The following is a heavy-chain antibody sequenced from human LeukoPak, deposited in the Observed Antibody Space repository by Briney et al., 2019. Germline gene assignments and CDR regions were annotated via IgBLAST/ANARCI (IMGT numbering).Heavy chain of an antibody. V-gene: IGHV3-64*01. CDR3: ARVDCSSTSCYTEGFDY. Sequence: GGSLRLSXSASGFTFGGYAMHWVRQAPGKGLEYISAISSSGGNTYYANSVKGRFTISRDNSKNTLYLQMGSLRAEDMAVYYCARVDCSSTSCYTEGFDYWGQGTLVTVSS. D-gene: IGHD2-2*02. J-gene: IGHJ4*02. CDR1: GFTFGGYA. CDR2: ISSSGGNT.